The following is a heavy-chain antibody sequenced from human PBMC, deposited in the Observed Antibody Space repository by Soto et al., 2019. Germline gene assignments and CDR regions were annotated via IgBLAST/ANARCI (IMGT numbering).Heavy chain of an antibody. D-gene: IGHD6-6*01. CDR1: GGTFSSDG. CDR2: IIPFLGTT. Sequence: SVKVSCKASGGTFSSDGISWVRQAPEQGLEWMGRIIPFLGTTNYAQNFQDRLTVTADTSTNTAFMELSSLRSDDTAVYYCAREGYTSSSIHSFLDSWGQGTLVTVSS. J-gene: IGHJ4*02. V-gene: IGHV1-69*10. CDR3: AREGYTSSSIHSFLDS.